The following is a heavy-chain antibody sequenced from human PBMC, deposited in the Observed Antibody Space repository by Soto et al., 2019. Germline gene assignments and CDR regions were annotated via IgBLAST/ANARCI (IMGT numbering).Heavy chain of an antibody. CDR2: ISSSSSTI. V-gene: IGHV3-48*01. CDR3: VYDGEWQWLANYYYYGMDV. CDR1: GFTFSSYS. D-gene: IGHD6-19*01. Sequence: EVQLVESGGGLVQPGGSLRLSCAASGFTFSSYSMNWVRQAPGKGLEWVSYISSSSSTIYYADSVKGRFTISRDNAKNSLYLQMNSLRAEDTAVYYCVYDGEWQWLANYYYYGMDVWGQGTTVIVSS. J-gene: IGHJ6*02.